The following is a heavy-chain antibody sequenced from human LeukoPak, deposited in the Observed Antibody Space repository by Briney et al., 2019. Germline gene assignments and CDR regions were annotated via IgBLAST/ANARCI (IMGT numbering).Heavy chain of an antibody. CDR3: AKDIAAAGGPCAY. Sequence: GESLRLSCAASGFSFTAYWMSWVRQAPGKGLEWVANIKVDGTEKYYVDSVKGRFTISRDNSKNTVFLQMNSLRAEDTAVYYCAKDIAAAGGPCAYWGRGTLVTVSS. J-gene: IGHJ4*02. D-gene: IGHD6-13*01. CDR1: GFSFTAYW. V-gene: IGHV3-7*01. CDR2: IKVDGTEK.